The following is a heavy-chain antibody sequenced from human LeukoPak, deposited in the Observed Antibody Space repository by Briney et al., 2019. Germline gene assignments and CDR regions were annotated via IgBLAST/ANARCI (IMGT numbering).Heavy chain of an antibody. V-gene: IGHV3-23*01. D-gene: IGHD3-10*01. CDR3: AKWFGELSGYFDY. CDR2: ISGSGGST. Sequence: GGSLRLSCAASGFTFSSYAMSWVRQAPGKGLEWVSAISGSGGSTYYADSVKGRFTISRDNSKNTLYRQMNSLRAEDTAVYYCAKWFGELSGYFDYWGQGTLVTVSS. J-gene: IGHJ4*02. CDR1: GFTFSSYA.